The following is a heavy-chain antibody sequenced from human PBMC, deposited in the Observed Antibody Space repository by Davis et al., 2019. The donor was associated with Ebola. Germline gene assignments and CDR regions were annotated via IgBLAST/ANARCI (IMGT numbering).Heavy chain of an antibody. CDR3: ARDMTTVTALLIYGMDV. J-gene: IGHJ6*02. Sequence: GESLKISCAASGFTFSSYGMHWVRQAPGKGLEWVAVIWYDGSNKYYADSVKGRFTISRDNSKNTLYLQMNSLRAEDTAVYYCARDMTTVTALLIYGMDVWGQGTTVTASS. V-gene: IGHV3-33*01. CDR2: IWYDGSNK. CDR1: GFTFSSYG. D-gene: IGHD4-17*01.